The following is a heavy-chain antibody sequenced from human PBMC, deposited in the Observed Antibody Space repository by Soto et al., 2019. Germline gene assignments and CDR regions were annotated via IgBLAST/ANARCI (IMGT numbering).Heavy chain of an antibody. J-gene: IGHJ5*02. CDR3: ARRVAMTNNFEGNWLDP. CDR1: GGSISSGGYY. CDR2: IYYSGST. V-gene: IGHV4-31*03. D-gene: IGHD3-9*01. Sequence: SETLSLTCTVSGGSISSGGYYWSWIRQHPGKGLEWIGYIYYSGSTYYNPSLKSRVTISVDTSKNQFSLKLRSVTAADTAVYYCARRVAMTNNFEGNWLDPWGQGTLVTVSS.